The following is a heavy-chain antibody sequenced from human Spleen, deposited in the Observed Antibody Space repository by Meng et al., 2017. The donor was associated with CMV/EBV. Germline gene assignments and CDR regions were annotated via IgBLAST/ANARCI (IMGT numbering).Heavy chain of an antibody. J-gene: IGHJ4*02. V-gene: IGHV3-30*02. D-gene: IGHD3-16*01. CDR3: AKVHVDMATVTFGGFDY. CDR1: GFTFSSYG. Sequence: GESLKISCAASGFTFSSYGMHWVRQAPGKGLEWVAFIRYDGINKYYGDSVEGRFTISRDNSENTVDLQMNSLRPEDTAVYYCAKVHVDMATVTFGGFDYWGQGALVTVSS. CDR2: IRYDGINK.